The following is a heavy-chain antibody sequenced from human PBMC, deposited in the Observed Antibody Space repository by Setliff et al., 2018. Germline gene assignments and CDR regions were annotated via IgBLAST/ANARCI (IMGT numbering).Heavy chain of an antibody. V-gene: IGHV3-7*03. CDR1: GFTFSSYW. CDR3: ARWLRWSFDY. J-gene: IGHJ4*02. CDR2: INQDGSQK. Sequence: GGSLRLSCAASGFTFSSYWMAWVRQAPGKGLEWVANINQDGSQKYYVDSGKGRFTISRDNAKNSLYLQMNSLRAEDTALYYCARWLRWSFDYWGQGTLVTVSS. D-gene: IGHD4-17*01.